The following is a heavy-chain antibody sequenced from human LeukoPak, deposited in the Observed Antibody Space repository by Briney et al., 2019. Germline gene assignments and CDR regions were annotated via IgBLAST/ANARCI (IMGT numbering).Heavy chain of an antibody. CDR3: ARGPPLILAYQPLHY. D-gene: IGHD2-2*01. V-gene: IGHV1-2*02. Sequence: ASVKVSCKASGYTFTGYYMHWVRQAPGQGLEWMGWINPNSGGTNYAQKLQGRVTMTTDTSTSTAYMELRSLRSDDTAVYYCARGPPLILAYQPLHYWGQGTLVTVSS. CDR2: INPNSGGT. CDR1: GYTFTGYY. J-gene: IGHJ4*02.